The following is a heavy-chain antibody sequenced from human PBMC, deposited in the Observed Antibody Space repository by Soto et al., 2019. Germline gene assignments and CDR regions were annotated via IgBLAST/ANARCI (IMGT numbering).Heavy chain of an antibody. D-gene: IGHD2-15*01. V-gene: IGHV4-61*08. CDR1: GGSISSGGYS. Sequence: PSETLSLTCTVSGGSISSGGYSWSWIRQPPGKGLEWIGYISHSGSTYYNPSLKSRVTISFDASKNQISLQVRSATAADAAVYYCARDLKEYCSDGKCNWFDPWGQGTLVTVSS. J-gene: IGHJ5*02. CDR3: ARDLKEYCSDGKCNWFDP. CDR2: ISHSGST.